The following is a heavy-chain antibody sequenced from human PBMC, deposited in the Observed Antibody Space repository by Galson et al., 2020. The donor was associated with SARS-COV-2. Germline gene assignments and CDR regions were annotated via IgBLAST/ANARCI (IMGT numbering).Heavy chain of an antibody. CDR2: FSYSGST. CDR1: GGSISSSNYY. CDR3: ARQENGYRYGLSACDI. Sequence: SETLSLTCTVSGGSISSSNYYWGWIRQPPGKGLEWIGSFSYSGSTYYNPSPKSRVTISVDTSKNLFSLRLSSVTAADTAVYYCARQENGYRYGLSACDIWGQGTMVALSS. D-gene: IGHD5-18*01. J-gene: IGHJ3*02. V-gene: IGHV4-39*01.